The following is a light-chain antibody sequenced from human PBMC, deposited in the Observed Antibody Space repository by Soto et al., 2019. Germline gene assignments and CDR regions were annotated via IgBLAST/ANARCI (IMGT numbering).Light chain of an antibody. CDR2: AAS. Sequence: DIQMTQSPSSLSASVGDRVTITCRASQSISSYLNWYQQKPGKAPKLLIYAASSLQSGVPSRFSSSGSGTKFFLLIISLLPDDVVTYYCQQRYSTPTWTFGQGTKVEIK. CDR1: QSISSY. CDR3: QQRYSTPTWT. J-gene: IGKJ1*01. V-gene: IGKV1-39*01.